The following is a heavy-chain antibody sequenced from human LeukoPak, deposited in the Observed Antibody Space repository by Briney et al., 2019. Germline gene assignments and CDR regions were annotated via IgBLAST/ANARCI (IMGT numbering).Heavy chain of an antibody. J-gene: IGHJ3*02. CDR3: ARGSGSYWVVDAFDI. V-gene: IGHV1-2*02. D-gene: IGHD1-26*01. CDR2: INPNSGGT. CDR1: GYTFTDCY. Sequence: ASVKVSCKASGYTFTDCYMHWVRQAPGQGLEWMGWINPNSGGTNYAQKFQGRVTMTRDTSISTAYMELSRLRSDDTAVYYCARGSGSYWVVDAFDIWGQGTMVTVSS.